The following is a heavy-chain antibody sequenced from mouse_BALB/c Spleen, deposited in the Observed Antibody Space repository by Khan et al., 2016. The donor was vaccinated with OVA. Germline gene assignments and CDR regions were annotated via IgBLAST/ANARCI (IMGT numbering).Heavy chain of an antibody. CDR1: GFTFSTYG. CDR3: TRLGYCYDSGGFAY. D-gene: IGHD1-1*01. CDR2: VSTGGGYT. Sequence: EVELVESGGDLVKPGGSLKLSCAASGFTFSTYGMSWVRQTPDKRLEWVATVSTGGGYTYYQDSVKGRFTISRDNAKNTLYLQMSSLKSEDTAMVSYTRLGYCYDSGGFAYWGQGTLVTVSA. V-gene: IGHV5-6*01. J-gene: IGHJ3*01.